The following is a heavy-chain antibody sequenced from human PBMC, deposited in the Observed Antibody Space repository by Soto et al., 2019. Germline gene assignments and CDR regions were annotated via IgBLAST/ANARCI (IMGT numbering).Heavy chain of an antibody. Sequence: DVQLLESGGDLVQPGGSLRLSCAASGFTFSSYAMSWVRQAPGKGLEWVSSVSAGGDMTYYSDSVKGRFTISSDNSNNALFLQMNSRRAEDTALYYCARGDRGGSGSPASYYYSGLDVWGQGTTVTVSS. D-gene: IGHD3-10*01. CDR2: VSAGGDMT. J-gene: IGHJ6*02. V-gene: IGHV3-23*01. CDR1: GFTFSSYA. CDR3: ARGDRGGSGSPASYYYSGLDV.